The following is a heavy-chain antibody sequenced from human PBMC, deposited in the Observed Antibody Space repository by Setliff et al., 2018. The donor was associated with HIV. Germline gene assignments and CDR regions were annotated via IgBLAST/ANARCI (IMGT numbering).Heavy chain of an antibody. CDR2: IYYTGNT. CDR1: GGSISSSTDY. V-gene: IGHV4-39*01. Sequence: SETLSLTCSVSGGSISSSTDYWGWIRQPPGKGLEWIGTIYYTGNTYYNPSLKSRLTISVDTSKNQFSLKLSSLTAADTAVYYCARPITMVRGVLNYYYYYMDVWGMGTTVTVSS. D-gene: IGHD3-10*01. CDR3: ARPITMVRGVLNYYYYYMDV. J-gene: IGHJ6*03.